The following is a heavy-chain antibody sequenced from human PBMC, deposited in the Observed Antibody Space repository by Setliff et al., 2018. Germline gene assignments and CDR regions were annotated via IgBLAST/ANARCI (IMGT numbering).Heavy chain of an antibody. Sequence: SETLSLTCTVSGGSISSGDYYWSWIRQPPGKGLEWIGYIYYSGSTNYNPSLKSRVTISVDTSKNQFSLKLSSVTAADMAVYYCAREQWLDPPGYYYMDVWAKGTTVTVSS. V-gene: IGHV4-61*08. CDR1: GGSISSGDYY. CDR3: AREQWLDPPGYYYMDV. CDR2: IYYSGST. J-gene: IGHJ6*03. D-gene: IGHD6-19*01.